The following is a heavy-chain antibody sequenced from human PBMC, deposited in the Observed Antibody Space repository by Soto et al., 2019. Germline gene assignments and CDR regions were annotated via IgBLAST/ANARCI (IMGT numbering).Heavy chain of an antibody. Sequence: QVQLVQSGAEVKKPGSSVKVSCKASGGDFRRYAISWVRQAPGQGLEWMGGIVPIFGVTNYAQRFQGTLRITADESTSTAYMDLISLRSEDTAVYFCARPDEGGYASNHHYYYAMDVWGQGTTVTVTS. D-gene: IGHD3-22*01. CDR1: GGDFRRYA. J-gene: IGHJ6*02. CDR2: IVPIFGVT. V-gene: IGHV1-69*01. CDR3: ARPDEGGYASNHHYYYAMDV.